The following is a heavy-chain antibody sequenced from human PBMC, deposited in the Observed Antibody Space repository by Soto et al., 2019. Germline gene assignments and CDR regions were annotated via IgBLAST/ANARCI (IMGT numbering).Heavy chain of an antibody. D-gene: IGHD3-3*01. CDR1: GFSLTTSGVG. V-gene: IGHV2-5*02. CDR2: IYWDDDK. Sequence: QITLNESGPTQVKPRQTLTLTCTFSGFSLTTSGVGVGWIRQSPGMAPEWLALIYWDDDKRYSPSLKSRLTITKDTSKNQVVLTMADLEPADTATYYCAHRVLRTVFGLVTTTAIYFDFWGQGTPVAVSS. J-gene: IGHJ4*02. CDR3: AHRVLRTVFGLVTTTAIYFDF.